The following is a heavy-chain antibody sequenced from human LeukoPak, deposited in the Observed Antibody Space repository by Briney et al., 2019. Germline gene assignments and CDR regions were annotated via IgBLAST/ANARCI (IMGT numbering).Heavy chain of an antibody. CDR3: AREMSYRFDP. D-gene: IGHD3-10*01. J-gene: IGHJ5*02. CDR2: IYYSGST. CDR1: GGSISSYY. Sequence: SETLSLTRTVSGGSISSYYWSWIRQPPGKGLEWIGYIYYSGSTNYNPSLKSRVTTSVDTSKNQFSLKLSSVTAADTAVYYCAREMSYRFDPWGQGTLVTVSS. V-gene: IGHV4-59*12.